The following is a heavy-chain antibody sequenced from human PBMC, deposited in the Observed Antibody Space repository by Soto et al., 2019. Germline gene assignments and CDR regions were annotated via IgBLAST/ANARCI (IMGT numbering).Heavy chain of an antibody. J-gene: IGHJ3*02. V-gene: IGHV3-53*01. D-gene: IGHD4-17*01. Sequence: EVQLVDSGGGLIQPGGSLRLSCAASGFTVSSNYMSWVRQAPGKGLEWVSVIYSGGSTYYADSVKGRFTISRDNSKNTLYLQMNSLRAEDTAVYYCARVGYAVTTGGAFDIWGQGTMVTVSS. CDR3: ARVGYAVTTGGAFDI. CDR2: IYSGGST. CDR1: GFTVSSNY.